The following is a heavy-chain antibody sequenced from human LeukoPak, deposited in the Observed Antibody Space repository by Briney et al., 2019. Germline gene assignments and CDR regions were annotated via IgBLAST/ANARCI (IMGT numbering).Heavy chain of an antibody. CDR1: SGSISSSSYY. CDR3: ARSPGSRYAYDDY. J-gene: IGHJ4*02. CDR2: IYYVGDT. Sequence: SETLFLTCTVSSGSISSSSYYWGWIRQPPGKGPEWIGTIYYVGDTYYNPSLQSRVTISVDTSKNQFSLKLSSVTAADTAVYYCARSPGSRYAYDDYWGQGTLVTVSS. V-gene: IGHV4-39*01. D-gene: IGHD6-13*01.